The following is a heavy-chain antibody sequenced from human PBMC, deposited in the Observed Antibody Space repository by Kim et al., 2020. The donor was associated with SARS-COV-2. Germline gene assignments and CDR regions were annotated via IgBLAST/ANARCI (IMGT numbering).Heavy chain of an antibody. Sequence: GGSLRLSCAASGFTFSDYGMSWVRQAPGKGLEWVSSIINSGSTTYYADSVKGRLTVSRDNSRNTLYLQMNSLRDEDTAVYYCARRTYFLDFWGQGTLVTVSS. CDR3: ARRTYFLDF. CDR1: GFTFSDYG. CDR2: IINSGSTT. D-gene: IGHD1-26*01. V-gene: IGHV3-23*01. J-gene: IGHJ4*02.